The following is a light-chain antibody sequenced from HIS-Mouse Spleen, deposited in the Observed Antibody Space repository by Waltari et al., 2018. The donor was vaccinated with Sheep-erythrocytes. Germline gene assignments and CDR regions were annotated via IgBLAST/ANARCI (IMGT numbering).Light chain of an antibody. CDR1: IRDVGGYSY. CDR2: DVS. V-gene: IGLV2-11*01. Sequence: QSALTQPRSVSGSPGQSVTLSCTGTIRDVGGYSYVSWYQQHPGKAPKLMIYDVSKRPSGVPDRFSGSKSGNTASLTISGLQAEDEADYYCCSYAGSYTVVFGGGTKLTVL. CDR3: CSYAGSYTVV. J-gene: IGLJ2*01.